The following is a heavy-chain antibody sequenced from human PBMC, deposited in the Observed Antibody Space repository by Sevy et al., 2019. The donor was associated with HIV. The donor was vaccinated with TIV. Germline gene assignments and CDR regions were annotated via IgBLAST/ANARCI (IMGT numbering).Heavy chain of an antibody. CDR2: INPRGDGR. J-gene: IGHJ4*02. D-gene: IGHD2-21*02. Sequence: GGSLRLSCAASGFTFRDYAMIWVRQAPGKGLEWVSTINPRGDGRYYADSVKGPFTLSRDNSENTLYLQMNSLTAEDTAIFYGANTLQKLPFHPHYFDYWGQGTLVTVSS. CDR3: ANTLQKLPFHPHYFDY. V-gene: IGHV3-23*01. CDR1: GFTFRDYA.